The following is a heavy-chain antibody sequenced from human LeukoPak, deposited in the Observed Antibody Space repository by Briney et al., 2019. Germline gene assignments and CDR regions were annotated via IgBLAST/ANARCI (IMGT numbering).Heavy chain of an antibody. Sequence: PGGSLRLSCAVSGFSFSTYVMHWVRQAPGKGLEWVAVISYDVSNKYYADSVKGRFTISRDNSKNTLYLQMNSLRVEDTAVHYCARGQEYFDWYSGWFDPWGQGTLVTVSS. D-gene: IGHD3-9*01. CDR1: GFSFSTYV. CDR3: ARGQEYFDWYSGWFDP. CDR2: ISYDVSNK. J-gene: IGHJ5*02. V-gene: IGHV3-30*03.